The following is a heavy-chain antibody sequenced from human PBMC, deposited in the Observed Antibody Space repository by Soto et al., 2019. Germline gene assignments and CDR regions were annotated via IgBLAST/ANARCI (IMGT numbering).Heavy chain of an antibody. CDR2: ISYDGSNK. CDR1: GFTFSSYA. CDR3: ARDSGYCSGGSCYSASYFDY. D-gene: IGHD2-15*01. J-gene: IGHJ4*02. V-gene: IGHV3-30-3*01. Sequence: GGSLRLSCAASGFTFSSYAMHWVRQAPGKGLEWVAVISYDGSNKYYADSVKGRFTISRDNSKNTLYLQMNSLRAEDTAVYYCARDSGYCSGGSCYSASYFDYWGQGTLVTVSS.